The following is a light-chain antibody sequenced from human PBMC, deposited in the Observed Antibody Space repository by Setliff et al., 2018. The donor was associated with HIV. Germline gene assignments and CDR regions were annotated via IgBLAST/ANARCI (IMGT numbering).Light chain of an antibody. CDR1: SSDVGGYDF. V-gene: IGLV2-8*01. CDR3: SSYTSSSTRV. J-gene: IGLJ1*01. Sequence: QSVLAQPPSASGSPGQSVTISCTGTSSDVGGYDFVSWYQQHPGKAPKLMIYDVTKRPSGVPDRFSGSKSGNTASLTISGLQAEDEADYYCSSYTSSSTRVFGTGTKVTVL. CDR2: DVT.